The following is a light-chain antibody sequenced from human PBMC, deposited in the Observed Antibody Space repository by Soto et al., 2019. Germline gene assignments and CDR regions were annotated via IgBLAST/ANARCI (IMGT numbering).Light chain of an antibody. J-gene: IGLJ2*01. V-gene: IGLV2-11*01. CDR2: DVN. CDR3: CSYAGSYTLV. CDR1: SSDVGGYNY. Sequence: QSALTQPRSVSGSPGQSVTISCTGTSSDVGGYNYVSWYQQDPGKAPKLMIYDVNMRPSGVPDRFSGSKSGNTASLTISGLQAEDEADHYCCSYAGSYTLVFGGGTKLTVL.